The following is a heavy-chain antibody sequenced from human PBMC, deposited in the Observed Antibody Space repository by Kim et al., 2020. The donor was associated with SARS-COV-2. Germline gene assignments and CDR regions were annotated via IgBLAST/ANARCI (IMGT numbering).Heavy chain of an antibody. CDR3: ARGGNYDILTGYYGGFDY. V-gene: IGHV4-34*01. J-gene: IGHJ4*02. CDR1: GGSFSGYY. CDR2: INHSGST. D-gene: IGHD3-9*01. Sequence: SETLSLTCAVYGGSFSGYYWSWIRQPPGKGLEWIGEINHSGSTNYNPSLKSRVTISVDTSKNQFSLKLSSVTAADTAVYYCARGGNYDILTGYYGGFDYWGQGTLVTVSS.